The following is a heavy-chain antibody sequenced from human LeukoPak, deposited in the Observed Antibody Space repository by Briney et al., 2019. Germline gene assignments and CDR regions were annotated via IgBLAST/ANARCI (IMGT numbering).Heavy chain of an antibody. CDR3: ARDGNYYDSSGYLKFDP. CDR2: ISSSSSYI. J-gene: IGHJ5*02. CDR1: GFTFSSYS. D-gene: IGHD3-22*01. V-gene: IGHV3-21*01. Sequence: GGSLRLSCAASGFTFSSYSMNWVRQAPGKGLEWVSSISSSSSYIYYADSVKGRFTISRGNAKNSLYLQMNSLRAEDTAVYYCARDGNYYDSSGYLKFDPWGQGTLVTVSS.